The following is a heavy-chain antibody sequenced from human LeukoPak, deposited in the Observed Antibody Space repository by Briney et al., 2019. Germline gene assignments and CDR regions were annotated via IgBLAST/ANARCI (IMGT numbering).Heavy chain of an antibody. CDR3: ARDLEVTGTTAGN. CDR1: GGTFSSYA. J-gene: IGHJ4*02. D-gene: IGHD1-1*01. V-gene: IGHV1-69*04. CDR2: IIPILGIA. Sequence: SVKVSCKASGGTFSSYAISWVRQAPGQGLEWMGRIIPILGIANYAQKFQGRVTITADKSTSTAYKELRSLRSDDTAVYYCARDLEVTGTTAGNWGQGTLVTVSS.